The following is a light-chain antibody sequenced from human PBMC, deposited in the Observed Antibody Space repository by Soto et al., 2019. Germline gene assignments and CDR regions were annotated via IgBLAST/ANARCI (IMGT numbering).Light chain of an antibody. CDR3: LLSYNDARYVL. V-gene: IGLV7-46*01. CDR1: SGTVTSGHY. CDR2: DTN. Sequence: QTVVTQEPSLTVSPGGTVTLTCGSSSGTVTSGHYPYWFQQKPGQAPRTLIYDTNNKHSWTPDRFSGSLLGDKAALTLSGAQPEDEADYYCLLSYNDARYVLFGGGTKVTVL. J-gene: IGLJ2*01.